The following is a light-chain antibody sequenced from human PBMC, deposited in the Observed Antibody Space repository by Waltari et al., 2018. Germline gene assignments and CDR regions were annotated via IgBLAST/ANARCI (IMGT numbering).Light chain of an antibody. J-gene: IGKJ2*01. CDR2: KAS. V-gene: IGKV1-5*03. Sequence: DIQMTQSPSTLSASVGDRVTITCRASQSISSWLAWYQQKPGKAPKLLIYKASSLESGVPSRFSGSGSGTEFTLSISSLQPDDFAVYYCQQYYFTPYTFGQGTKLDIK. CDR1: QSISSW. CDR3: QQYYFTPYT.